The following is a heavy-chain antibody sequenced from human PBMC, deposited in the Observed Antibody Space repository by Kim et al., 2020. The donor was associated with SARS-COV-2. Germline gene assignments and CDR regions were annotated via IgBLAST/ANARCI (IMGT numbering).Heavy chain of an antibody. Sequence: SETLSLTCTVSGGSVSSGSYYWSWIRQPPGKGLEWIGYIYYSGSTNYNPSLKSRVTISVDTSKNQFSLKLSSVTAADTAVYYCARGSWYFDYWGQGTLVTVSS. CDR1: GGSVSSGSYY. V-gene: IGHV4-61*01. J-gene: IGHJ4*02. CDR2: IYYSGST. CDR3: ARGSWYFDY. D-gene: IGHD6-13*01.